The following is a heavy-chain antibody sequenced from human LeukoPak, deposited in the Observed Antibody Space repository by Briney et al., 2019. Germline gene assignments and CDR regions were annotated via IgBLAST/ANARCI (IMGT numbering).Heavy chain of an antibody. CDR1: GGSISSSSYY. CDR3: ARDHPVAVGGP. D-gene: IGHD1-26*01. J-gene: IGHJ5*02. CDR2: IYYSGST. V-gene: IGHV4-39*07. Sequence: PSETLSLTCTVSGGSISSSSYYWGWIRQPPGKGLEWIGSIYYSGSTYYNPSLKSRVTISVDTSKNQFSLKLSSVTAADTAVYYCARDHPVAVGGPWGQGTLVTVSS.